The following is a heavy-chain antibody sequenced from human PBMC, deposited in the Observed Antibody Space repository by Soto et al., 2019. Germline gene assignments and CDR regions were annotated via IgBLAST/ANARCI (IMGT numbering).Heavy chain of an antibody. D-gene: IGHD2-2*01. CDR1: GGTFSSYA. CDR3: ARSGVPAAIGYYYYGMDV. CDR2: IIPIFGTA. V-gene: IGHV1-69*13. Sequence: SVKVSCKASGGTFSSYAISWVRQAPGQGLEWMGGIIPIFGTANYAQKFQGRVTITADESTSTAYMALSSLRSEDTAVYYCARSGVPAAIGYYYYGMDVWGQGTTVTVSS. J-gene: IGHJ6*02.